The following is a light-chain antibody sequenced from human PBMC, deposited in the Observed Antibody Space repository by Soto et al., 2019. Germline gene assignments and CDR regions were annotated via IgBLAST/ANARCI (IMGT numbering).Light chain of an antibody. CDR3: QQYNNWPPIT. J-gene: IGKJ5*01. CDR2: DAA. Sequence: EIVMTQSPATLSVSPGERATLSCRASQSVDSNLAWYQKKPCQAPRLLIYDAATRATGIPARFSGSGSGTEFTLTISSLQSEDFAVYYCQQYNNWPPITFGQGTRLEIK. V-gene: IGKV3-15*01. CDR1: QSVDSN.